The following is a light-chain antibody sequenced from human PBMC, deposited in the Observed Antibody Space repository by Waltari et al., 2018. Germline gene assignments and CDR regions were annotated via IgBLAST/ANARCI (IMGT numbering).Light chain of an antibody. Sequence: SYVLTQPPSESVAPGKTARITWRGKNMGSKSVHWYQQKPGQAPVLVIYYGSERPSGIPERFSGTKSGNTATLTISRAEAGDEADYYCQVWDSSSDHVVFGGGTKLTVL. CDR1: NMGSKS. J-gene: IGLJ2*01. CDR3: QVWDSSSDHVV. CDR2: YGS. V-gene: IGLV3-21*04.